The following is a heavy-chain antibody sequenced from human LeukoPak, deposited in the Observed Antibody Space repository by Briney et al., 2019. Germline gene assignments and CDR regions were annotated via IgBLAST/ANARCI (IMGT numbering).Heavy chain of an antibody. CDR3: AKGSYYDSSGSFYFNY. CDR1: GFTFSSYA. Sequence: GGSLRLSCAASGFTFSSYAMSWVRQAPGKGLEWVSGISGSGDNTYYADSVKGRFTISRDDSKNTLYVQVNSLGTEDTAAYYCAKGSYYDSSGSFYFNYWGQGTLVTVSS. CDR2: ISGSGDNT. D-gene: IGHD3-22*01. J-gene: IGHJ4*02. V-gene: IGHV3-23*01.